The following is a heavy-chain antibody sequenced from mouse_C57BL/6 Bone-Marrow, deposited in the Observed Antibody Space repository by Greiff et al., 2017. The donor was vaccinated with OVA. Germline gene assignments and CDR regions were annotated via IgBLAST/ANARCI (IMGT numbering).Heavy chain of an antibody. CDR2: IYPSDSET. V-gene: IGHV1-61*01. CDR3: ARWSYDCYYPAWFAY. CDR1: GYTFTSYW. J-gene: IGHJ3*01. D-gene: IGHD2-3*01. Sequence: VQLQQPGAELVRPGSSVKLSCKASGYTFTSYWMDWVKQRPGQGLEWIGNIYPSDSETHYNQKFKDKATLTVDKSSSTAYMQLSSLTSEDSAVYCCARWSYDCYYPAWFAYWGQETLVTVSA.